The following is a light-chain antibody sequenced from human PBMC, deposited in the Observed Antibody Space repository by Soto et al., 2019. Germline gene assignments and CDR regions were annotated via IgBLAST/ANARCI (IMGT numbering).Light chain of an antibody. CDR3: HQLNRFPIT. Sequence: DIQMTQSPSSLSASVGDRVAITCRASQSISSYLNWYQQKPGKAPKLLIYAASSLQSGVPSRFSGSGSGTDFTLTISSLQPEDFATYYCHQLNRFPITFGQGARLEI. CDR2: AAS. J-gene: IGKJ5*01. V-gene: IGKV1-39*01. CDR1: QSISSY.